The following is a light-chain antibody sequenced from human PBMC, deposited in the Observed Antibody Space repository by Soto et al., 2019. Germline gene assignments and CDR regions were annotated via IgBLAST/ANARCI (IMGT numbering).Light chain of an antibody. J-gene: IGLJ1*01. Sequence: SVLTQPASVAGSPGQSVSISCTRTNSDVGNYNCVSWYQHHPGKAPRVSICECRNRPSRVPNRFSGSKSGNTASLKISGLQAEDEADYYCSSYSSTKTRVFGTGTKVTVL. CDR2: ECR. V-gene: IGLV2-14*01. CDR1: NSDVGNYNC. CDR3: SSYSSTKTRV.